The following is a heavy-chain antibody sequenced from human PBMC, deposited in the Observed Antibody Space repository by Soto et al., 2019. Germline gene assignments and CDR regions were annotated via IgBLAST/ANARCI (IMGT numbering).Heavy chain of an antibody. CDR3: ATTARNDVTGTVLHY. CDR2: VRYSGST. CDR1: GDSISDFF. V-gene: IGHV4-59*08. Sequence: PSETLSLTCTVSGDSISDFFWSWIRQPPGKGLEWIGFVRYSGSTSYKLSLKSRVTISLDTSKRLFSLTLRSVTAADTAVYYCATTARNDVTGTVLHYWGQGTLVTVSS. J-gene: IGHJ4*02. D-gene: IGHD6-19*01.